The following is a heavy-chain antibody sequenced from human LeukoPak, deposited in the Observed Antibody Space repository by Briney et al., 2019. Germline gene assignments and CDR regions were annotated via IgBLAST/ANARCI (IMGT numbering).Heavy chain of an antibody. Sequence: GGPLRLSCAASGVTFSSYAMSWVRQAPGKGLEWVSTISGSGGSTYYADSVKGRFTISRDNSKNTLYLQMNGLRAEDTALYSCAKDYCSGGSCYSGLDYWGQGTLVTVSS. CDR3: AKDYCSGGSCYSGLDY. CDR1: GVTFSSYA. J-gene: IGHJ4*02. D-gene: IGHD2-15*01. CDR2: ISGSGGST. V-gene: IGHV3-23*01.